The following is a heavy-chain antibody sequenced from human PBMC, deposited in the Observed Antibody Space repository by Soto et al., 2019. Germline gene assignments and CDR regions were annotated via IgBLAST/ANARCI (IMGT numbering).Heavy chain of an antibody. CDR1: GFTVSSNY. Sequence: EVQLVETGGGLIQPGGSLRLSCAASGFTVSSNYMSWVRQAPGKGLEWVSVIYSGGSTYYADSVKGRFTISRDNSKNTLHLQMNSLRAEDTAVYYCAREAGRGLVGATAYYYYGMDVWGQGTTVTVSS. J-gene: IGHJ6*02. CDR2: IYSGGST. D-gene: IGHD1-26*01. V-gene: IGHV3-53*02. CDR3: AREAGRGLVGATAYYYYGMDV.